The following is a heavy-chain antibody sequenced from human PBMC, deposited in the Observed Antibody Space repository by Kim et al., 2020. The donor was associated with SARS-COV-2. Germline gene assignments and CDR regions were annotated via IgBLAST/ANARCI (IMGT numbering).Heavy chain of an antibody. D-gene: IGHD4-4*01. CDR2: RSTI. CDR3: ASLQPAVDP. V-gene: IGHV3-48*01. J-gene: IGHJ5*02. Sequence: RSTIYDADSVKCRFTISRDKAKNSLYLQMNSRRAEDTAVYYCASLQPAVDPWGQGTLVTVSS.